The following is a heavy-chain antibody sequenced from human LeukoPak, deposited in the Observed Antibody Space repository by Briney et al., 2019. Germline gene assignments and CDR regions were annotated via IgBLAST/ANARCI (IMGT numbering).Heavy chain of an antibody. CDR2: INHSGST. CDR1: GGSFSGYY. V-gene: IGHV4-34*01. J-gene: IGHJ4*02. D-gene: IGHD6-13*01. CDR3: AIRSSWPIYFDY. Sequence: SETLSLTCAVYGGSFSGYYWSWIRQPPGKGLEWIGEINHSGSTNYNPSLKSRVTISVDTSKNQLSLKLSSVTAADTAVYYCAIRSSWPIYFDYWGQGTLVTVSS.